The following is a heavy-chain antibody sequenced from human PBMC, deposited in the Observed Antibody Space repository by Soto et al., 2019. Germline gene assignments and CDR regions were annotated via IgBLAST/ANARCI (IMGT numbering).Heavy chain of an antibody. CDR2: TYYSGST. Sequence: QVQLQESGPGLVKPSETLSLTCTVSGGSISSYYWSWIRQPPGKGLEWSGYTYYSGSTNYNPSLKXRXTXSXTTSKNQSPLKLSSVTAADTAVYYCVTMVRGVIFDYWGQGTLVTVSS. V-gene: IGHV4-59*01. D-gene: IGHD3-10*01. CDR3: VTMVRGVIFDY. CDR1: GGSISSYY. J-gene: IGHJ4*02.